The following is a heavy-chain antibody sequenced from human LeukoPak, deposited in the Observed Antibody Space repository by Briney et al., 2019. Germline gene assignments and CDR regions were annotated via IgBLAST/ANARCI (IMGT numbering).Heavy chain of an antibody. CDR3: AVDNHYEGPDYYKASAFDI. D-gene: IGHD3-10*01. V-gene: IGHV3-23*01. CDR2: ASGSGRNT. Sequence: PGGSLRLSCVASGFTFNDYAMVWVRQAPGMGLEWVSGASGSGRNTYYADSVKGRFTISRDNSKKMLYLQMNSLRAEDTAVYYCAVDNHYEGPDYYKASAFDIWGQGTMVTVSS. CDR1: GFTFNDYA. J-gene: IGHJ3*02.